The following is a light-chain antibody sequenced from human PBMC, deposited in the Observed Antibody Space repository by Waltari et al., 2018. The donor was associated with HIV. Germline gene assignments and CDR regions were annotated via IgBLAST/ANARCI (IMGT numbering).Light chain of an antibody. CDR3: SSYAGSNNVV. V-gene: IGLV2-8*01. J-gene: IGLJ2*01. CDR2: EVR. CDR1: STDVGGTNY. Sequence: QSALPQPPSASGSPGQSVPISCTGTSTDVGGTNYVSWYQQHPGKAPKLMIYEVRTRPSGVPDRFSGSKSGNTASLTVSGLQAEDEADYYCSSYAGSNNVVFGGGTKLTVL.